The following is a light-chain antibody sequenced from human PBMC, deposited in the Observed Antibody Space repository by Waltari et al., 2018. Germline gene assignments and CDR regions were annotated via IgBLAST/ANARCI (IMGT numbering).Light chain of an antibody. CDR2: AVT. CDR1: GSDIGRNDL. Sequence: QSALTQPAAVSGSPGQSVTISFPGAGSDIGRNDLVSWYQQHPGKDPKLVISAVTKRPSGLSDRFSVSKSGDTASLTISGLQFEDEADYYCCSYAGNYIWVFGGGTRLTVL. V-gene: IGLV2-23*02. CDR3: CSYAGNYIWV. J-gene: IGLJ3*02.